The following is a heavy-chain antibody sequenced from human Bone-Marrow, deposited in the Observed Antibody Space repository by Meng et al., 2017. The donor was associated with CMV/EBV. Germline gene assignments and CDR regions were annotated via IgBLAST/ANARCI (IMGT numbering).Heavy chain of an antibody. V-gene: IGHV4-39*01. CDR3: ARHDTYYDILTGYFLNWFDP. CDR2: IYYSGST. D-gene: IGHD3-9*01. J-gene: IGHJ5*02. Sequence: SETLSLTCTVSGGSISSSSYYWGWIRQPPGKGLEWIGSIYYSGSTYYNPSLKSRVTISVDTSKNQFSLKLSSVTAADTAVYYCARHDTYYDILTGYFLNWFDPWGQGTLVTVSS. CDR1: GGSISSSSYY.